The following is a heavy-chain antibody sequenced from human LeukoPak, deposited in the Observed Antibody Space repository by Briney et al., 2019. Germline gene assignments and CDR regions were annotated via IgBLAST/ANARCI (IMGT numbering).Heavy chain of an antibody. CDR3: ASVPAAILYYYYYYMDV. D-gene: IGHD2-2*02. Sequence: KPSETLSLTCTVSGASISGYYWSWIRQPPGKGLEWIGYIYYSGGTNYNPSLKSGVAISVDTSKSQFSLKLTSVTAADTAVYYCASVPAAILYYYYYYMDVWGKGTTVTVSS. J-gene: IGHJ6*03. V-gene: IGHV4-59*01. CDR2: IYYSGGT. CDR1: GASISGYY.